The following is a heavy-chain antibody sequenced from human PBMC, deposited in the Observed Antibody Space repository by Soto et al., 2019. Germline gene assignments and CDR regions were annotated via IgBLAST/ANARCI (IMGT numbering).Heavy chain of an antibody. V-gene: IGHV3-23*01. CDR1: GFTFSSYA. J-gene: IGHJ4*02. Sequence: GGSLRLSCAASGFTFSSYAMSWVRQAPGKGLEWVSAISGSGGSTYYADSVKGRFTISRDNSKNTLYLQMNSLRAEDTAVYYCAKVVYLVAPTIADFDYWGQGTLVTVSS. CDR2: ISGSGGST. CDR3: AKVVYLVAPTIADFDY. D-gene: IGHD5-12*01.